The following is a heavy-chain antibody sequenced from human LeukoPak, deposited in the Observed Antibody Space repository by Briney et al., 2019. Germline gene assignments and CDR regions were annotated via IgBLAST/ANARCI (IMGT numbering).Heavy chain of an antibody. CDR2: INSGSSSI. J-gene: IGHJ4*02. Sequence: PGGSLRLSCAASGFTFSSYSMNWVRQAPGKGLEWVSYINSGSSSIYYADSVKGRFTISRDNAKNSLYLQMNSLRAEDTAVYYCAREGGFDYRGQGTLVTVSS. CDR1: GFTFSSYS. D-gene: IGHD3-16*01. V-gene: IGHV3-48*01. CDR3: AREGGFDY.